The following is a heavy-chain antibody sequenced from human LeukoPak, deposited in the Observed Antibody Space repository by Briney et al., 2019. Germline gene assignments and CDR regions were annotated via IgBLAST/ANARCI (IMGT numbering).Heavy chain of an antibody. CDR1: GGSISSYY. J-gene: IGHJ3*02. V-gene: IGHV4-4*07. D-gene: IGHD2-2*01. CDR2: IYTSGST. CDR3: ARDDSARGVVVVPAALKGAFDI. Sequence: SETLSLTCTVSGGSISSYYCSWIRQPAGKGLEWIGRIYTSGSTTYNPSLKTRVTMSVDTPKTQFSLKLSSVTAADTAVYYCARDDSARGVVVVPAALKGAFDIWGQGTMVTVSS.